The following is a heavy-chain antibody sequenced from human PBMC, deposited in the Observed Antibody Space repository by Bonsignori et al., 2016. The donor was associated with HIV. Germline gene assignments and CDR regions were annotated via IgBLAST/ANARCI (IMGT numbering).Heavy chain of an antibody. D-gene: IGHD3-10*01. Sequence: VRQMPGKGLEWVSVIYSGGTTTYNADSVKGRFISSRDNSNNRLYLQMNSLRAEDTAVYFCAKDHISGSYYDYWGQGTLVTVSS. J-gene: IGHJ4*02. CDR3: AKDHISGSYYDY. V-gene: IGHV3-23*03. CDR2: IYSGGTTT.